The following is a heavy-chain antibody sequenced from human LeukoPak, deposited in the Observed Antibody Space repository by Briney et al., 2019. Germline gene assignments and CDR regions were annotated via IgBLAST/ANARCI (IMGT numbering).Heavy chain of an antibody. Sequence: GRSLRLSCAASGFTFDDYAMHWVRQAPGKGLEWVSGISWNSDSIGYADSVKGRFTISRDNAKNSLYLQMNSLRAEDTALYYCAISTGYSSGWFLHWGQGTLVTVSS. CDR1: GFTFDDYA. D-gene: IGHD6-19*01. CDR3: AISTGYSSGWFLH. CDR2: ISWNSDSI. V-gene: IGHV3-9*01. J-gene: IGHJ5*02.